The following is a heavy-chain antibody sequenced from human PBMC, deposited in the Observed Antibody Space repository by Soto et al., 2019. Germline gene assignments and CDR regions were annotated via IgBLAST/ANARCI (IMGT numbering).Heavy chain of an antibody. CDR2: ISHSGST. V-gene: IGHV4-31*03. J-gene: IGHJ4*02. CDR1: GGSISSAAYY. Sequence: QVQLQESRPGLVKPSQTLSLTCTVSGGSISSAAYYWSWIRQHPGKDLEWIGYISHSGSTYYTPSLKSRVIISADTSKNQFSLNLNSVTAADTAVYYCAREYTYGSNFFDCWGQGALVTVSS. D-gene: IGHD5-18*01. CDR3: AREYTYGSNFFDC.